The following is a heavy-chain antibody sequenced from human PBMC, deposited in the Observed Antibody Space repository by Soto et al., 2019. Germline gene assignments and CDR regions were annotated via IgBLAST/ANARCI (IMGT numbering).Heavy chain of an antibody. CDR1: GASITGYY. J-gene: IGHJ4*02. V-gene: IGHV4-4*07. CDR3: ARGMTPPGAPAWYYFDS. D-gene: IGHD3-16*01. Sequence: QVQLQESGPGLVKPSETLSLTCTVSGASITGYYWSWIRQPAGKGLEWIGRMSISGSTNYNPTLRSRVTMSVDVGKNQFSLRLTSVTGADTGLYYCARGMTPPGAPAWYYFDSWGQGTLVTVSS. CDR2: MSISGST.